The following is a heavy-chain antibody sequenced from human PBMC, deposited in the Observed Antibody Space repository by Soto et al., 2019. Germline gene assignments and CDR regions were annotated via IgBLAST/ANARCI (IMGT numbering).Heavy chain of an antibody. V-gene: IGHV3-23*01. D-gene: IGHD1-26*01. CDR3: AKGGGSYSYWFDP. CDR2: ISGSGGST. CDR1: GFTFSSYV. Sequence: EVQLLESGGGLVQPGGSLRLSCAASGFTFSSYVMSWVRRAPGKGLEWVSAISGSGGSTYYADSVKGRFTISRDNSKNTLYLQMNSMRAEDTAVYYCAKGGGSYSYWFDPWGQGTLVTVSS. J-gene: IGHJ5*02.